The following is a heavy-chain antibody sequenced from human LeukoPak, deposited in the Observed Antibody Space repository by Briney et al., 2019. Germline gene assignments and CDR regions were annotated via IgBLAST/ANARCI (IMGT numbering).Heavy chain of an antibody. J-gene: IGHJ4*02. CDR2: IIPISGTA. CDR1: GGTFSSYA. CDR3: AREYDSSGYYGPLGWNY. V-gene: IGHV1-69*13. Sequence: VKVSCKASGGTFSSYAISWVRQAPGQGLEWMGRIIPISGTANYAQKFQGRVTITTDESTSTAYMEPSSLRSEDTAVYYCAREYDSSGYYGPLGWNYWGQGTLVTVSS. D-gene: IGHD3-22*01.